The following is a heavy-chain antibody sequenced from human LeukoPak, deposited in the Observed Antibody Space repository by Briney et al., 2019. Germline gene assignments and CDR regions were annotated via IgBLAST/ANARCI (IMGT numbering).Heavy chain of an antibody. D-gene: IGHD5-24*01. CDR2: IYASGNT. J-gene: IGHJ3*01. Sequence: SQPLSLTCSVSGASVSTTAYFWNWIRQPAGEGLEWIGRIYASGNTHYNPSLKSRVTMSLDTSKNQFSLTMNSVTAADSAVYFCASYREAYDLYPHGLDVWGRGTVVTVSS. CDR3: ASYREAYDLYPHGLDV. V-gene: IGHV4-61*02. CDR1: GASVSTTAYF.